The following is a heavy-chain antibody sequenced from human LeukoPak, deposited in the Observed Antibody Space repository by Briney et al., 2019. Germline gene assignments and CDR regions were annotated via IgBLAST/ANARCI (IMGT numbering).Heavy chain of an antibody. CDR1: GVSFTSGSYY. V-gene: IGHV4-61*01. J-gene: IGHJ5*02. CDR2: ISYGGTT. Sequence: SETLSLTCTVSGVSFTSGSYYWSWLRQPPGKGLEWITYISYGGTTNYNPSLKSQVTISVDTSKNQFSLKLGSVTAADTAVYYCARMDRSSNSCYRFDPWGQGTLVTVSS. D-gene: IGHD2-2*01. CDR3: ARMDRSSNSCYRFDP.